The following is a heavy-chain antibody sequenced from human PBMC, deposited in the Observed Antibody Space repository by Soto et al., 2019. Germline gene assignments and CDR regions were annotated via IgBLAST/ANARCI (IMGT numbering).Heavy chain of an antibody. CDR1: GFTFSSYS. Sequence: EVQLVESGGGLVKPGGSLRLSCAASGFTFSSYSMNWARQAPGKGLEWVSSISSSSSYIYYADSVKGRFTISRDNAKNSLYLQMNSLRAEDTAVYYCAREGFDSSGYYRGLDYWGQGTLVTVSS. V-gene: IGHV3-21*01. D-gene: IGHD3-22*01. CDR3: AREGFDSSGYYRGLDY. J-gene: IGHJ4*02. CDR2: ISSSSSYI.